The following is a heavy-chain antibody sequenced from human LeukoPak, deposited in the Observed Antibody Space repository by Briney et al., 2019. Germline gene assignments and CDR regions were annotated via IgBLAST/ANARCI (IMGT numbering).Heavy chain of an antibody. V-gene: IGHV4-38-2*02. CDR1: GYSISSGYY. Sequence: PSETLSLTCTVSGYSISSGYYWGWIRQPPGQGLEWIGYIYYSGSTNYNPSLKSRVTISVDTSKNQFSLKLSSVTAADTAVYYCARGRRVRDRITMIVGPRGFDPWGQGTLVTVSS. D-gene: IGHD3-22*01. CDR2: IYYSGST. J-gene: IGHJ5*02. CDR3: ARGRRVRDRITMIVGPRGFDP.